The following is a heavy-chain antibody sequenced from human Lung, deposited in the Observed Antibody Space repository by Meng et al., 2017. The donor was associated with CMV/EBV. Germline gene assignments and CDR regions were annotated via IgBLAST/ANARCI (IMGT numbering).Heavy chain of an antibody. CDR2: IYYSGST. Sequence: QVQLQEAGPGLVKPSQTSSITCTVSGGFISSGGFYWSCLRQHPGKGLEWIGYIYYSGSTYYNPSLRSRVAISIDTSKNQFSLKLTSVTAADTAVYFCARTNYGDYNWFDPWGQGTLVTVSS. V-gene: IGHV4-31*03. CDR3: ARTNYGDYNWFDP. D-gene: IGHD4-17*01. CDR1: GGFISSGGFY. J-gene: IGHJ5*02.